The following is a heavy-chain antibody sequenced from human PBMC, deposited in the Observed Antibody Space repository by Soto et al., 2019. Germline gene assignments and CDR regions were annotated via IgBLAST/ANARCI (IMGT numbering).Heavy chain of an antibody. CDR3: ARELIVGPAEYFQH. J-gene: IGHJ1*01. Sequence: GGSLRLSCAASGLTLSSSYINWVRQAPGKGLEWVSLIYRGGSTYYADSVKGRFTISRDNAKNSLYLQMNSLRVEDTAVYYCARELIVGPAEYFQHWGQGTLVTVSS. V-gene: IGHV3-53*01. CDR2: IYRGGST. D-gene: IGHD1-26*01. CDR1: GLTLSSSY.